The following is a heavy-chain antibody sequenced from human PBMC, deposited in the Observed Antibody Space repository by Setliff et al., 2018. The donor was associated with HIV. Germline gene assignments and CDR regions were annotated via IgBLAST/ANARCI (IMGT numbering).Heavy chain of an antibody. Sequence: ASVKVSCKASGYTFTNYAIQWVRQAPGQGLEWMGWINAANGSTKYSQKFQGRVTITRDTFASTAYMELSSLRSEDTAVYYCARPDSRWYARGRDPLYGMDVWGQGTTVTVSS. J-gene: IGHJ6*02. CDR2: INAANGST. CDR1: GYTFTNYA. D-gene: IGHD6-13*01. V-gene: IGHV1-3*01. CDR3: ARPDSRWYARGRDPLYGMDV.